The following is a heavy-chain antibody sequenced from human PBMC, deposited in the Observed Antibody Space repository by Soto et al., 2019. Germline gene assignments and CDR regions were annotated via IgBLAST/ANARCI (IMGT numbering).Heavy chain of an antibody. CDR3: ARGFDSSGYLVDY. J-gene: IGHJ4*02. V-gene: IGHV1-3*01. D-gene: IGHD3-22*01. CDR1: GYTFTSYA. Sequence: GASVKVSCKASGYTFTSYAMHWVRQAPGQRLEWMGWINAGNGNTKYSQKFQGRVTITRDTSASTAYMELSSLRSEDTAVYYCARGFDSSGYLVDYWGQGTLVTVPQ. CDR2: INAGNGNT.